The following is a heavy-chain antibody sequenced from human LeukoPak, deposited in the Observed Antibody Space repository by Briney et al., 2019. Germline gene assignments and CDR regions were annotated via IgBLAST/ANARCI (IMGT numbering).Heavy chain of an antibody. CDR1: GYTFTSYG. D-gene: IGHD3-22*01. Sequence: GASVKVSCKASGYTFTSYGISWVRQAPGQGLEWMGWISAYNGNTNYAQKLQGRVTMTTDTSTSTAYMELRSLRSDDTAVYYCARDAYYDSSGSYNYGMDVWGQGTTVTVSS. V-gene: IGHV1-18*01. CDR2: ISAYNGNT. J-gene: IGHJ6*02. CDR3: ARDAYYDSSGSYNYGMDV.